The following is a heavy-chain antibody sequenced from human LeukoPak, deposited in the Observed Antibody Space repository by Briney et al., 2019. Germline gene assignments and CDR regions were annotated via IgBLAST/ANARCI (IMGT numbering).Heavy chain of an antibody. CDR3: ARDIQDYYDSSGSDY. D-gene: IGHD3-22*01. CDR2: IIPILGIA. CDR1: GGTFSSYA. J-gene: IGHJ4*02. V-gene: IGHV1-69*04. Sequence: SVRVSCKASGGTFSSYAISWVRQAPGQGLEWMGRIIPILGIANYAQKFQGRVTITADKSTSTAYMELSSLRSEDTAVYYCARDIQDYYDSSGSDYWGQGTLVTVSS.